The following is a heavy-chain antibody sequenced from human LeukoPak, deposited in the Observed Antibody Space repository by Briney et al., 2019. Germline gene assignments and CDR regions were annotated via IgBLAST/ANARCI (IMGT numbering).Heavy chain of an antibody. CDR3: VRGHTVTGFDY. CDR2: IYTSGST. V-gene: IGHV4-4*07. D-gene: IGHD4-17*01. J-gene: IGHJ4*02. CDR1: GGSISSYY. Sequence: SDTLSLTCTVSGGSISSYYWSWIGQPAGKELEWIVRIYTSGSTNYNPSLKSRVTMSVDTSKNQFSLKLSSVIAADTAVYYCVRGHTVTGFDYWGQGTLVAVSS.